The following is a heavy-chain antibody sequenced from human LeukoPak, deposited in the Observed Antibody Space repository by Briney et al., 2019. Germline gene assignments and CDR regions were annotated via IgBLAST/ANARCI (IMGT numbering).Heavy chain of an antibody. CDR1: GFTFSSYG. CDR3: ARGHTAVTRHFDF. J-gene: IGHJ4*02. D-gene: IGHD4-17*01. V-gene: IGHV3-21*01. Sequence: GGTLRLSCAASGFTFSSYGMTWVRQAPGKGLEWVSIISSGSSAIFSADALKGRFTISRDDAKNLQYLDMNSLRAEDTAVYYCARGHTAVTRHFDFWGQGTLVTVSS. CDR2: ISSGSSAI.